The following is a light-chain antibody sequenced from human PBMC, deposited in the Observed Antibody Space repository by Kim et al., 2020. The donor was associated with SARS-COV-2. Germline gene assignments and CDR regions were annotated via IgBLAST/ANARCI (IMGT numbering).Light chain of an antibody. CDR1: SSDVGRYNY. CDR3: SSYTTNTTWV. V-gene: IGLV2-14*03. CDR2: DVS. J-gene: IGLJ3*02. Sequence: QSALTQPASVSGSPGQSITISCTGTSSDVGRYNYVSWYQQHPGKAPKLMIYDVSNRPSGVSNRFSGSKSGNTASLSISGLQAEDEADYYCSSYTTNTTWVFGGGTQLTVL.